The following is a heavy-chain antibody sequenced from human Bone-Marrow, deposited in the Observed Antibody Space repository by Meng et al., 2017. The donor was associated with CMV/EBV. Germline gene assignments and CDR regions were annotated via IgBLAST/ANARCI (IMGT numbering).Heavy chain of an antibody. CDR1: GFTFSSYS. Sequence: GESLKISCAASGFTFSSYSMNWVRQAPGKGLEWVSYISSSGSTIYYADSVKGRFTISRDNAKNSLYLQMNSLRAEDTAVYYCAKMGHKGEYQLLSDLFDYCGQGTLVTASS. J-gene: IGHJ4*02. D-gene: IGHD2-2*01. CDR3: AKMGHKGEYQLLSDLFDY. CDR2: ISSSGSTI. V-gene: IGHV3-48*04.